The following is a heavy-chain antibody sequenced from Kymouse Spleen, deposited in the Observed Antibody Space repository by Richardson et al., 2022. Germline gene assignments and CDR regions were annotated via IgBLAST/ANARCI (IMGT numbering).Heavy chain of an antibody. V-gene: IGHV4-31*03. CDR2: IYYSGST. J-gene: IGHJ6*02. D-gene: IGHD3-9*01. CDR3: ARADILTGYSLYGMDV. CDR1: GGSISSGGYY. Sequence: QVQLQESGPGLVKPSQTLSLTCTVSGGSISSGGYYWSWIRQHPGKGLEWIGYIYYSGSTYYNPSLKSRVTISVDTSKNQFSLKLSSVTAADTAVYYCARADILTGYSLYGMDVWGQGTTVTVSS.